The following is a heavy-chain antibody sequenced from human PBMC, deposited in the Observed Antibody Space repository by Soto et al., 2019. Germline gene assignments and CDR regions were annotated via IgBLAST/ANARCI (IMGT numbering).Heavy chain of an antibody. D-gene: IGHD1-7*01. CDR2: IYPGDSDT. CDR1: GYSFTSYW. J-gene: IGHJ6*02. V-gene: IGHV5-51*01. Sequence: GESLKISCKGSGYSFTSYWIGWVRQMPGKGLEWMGIIYPGDSDTRYSPSFQGQVTISADKSISTAYLQWSSLKASDTAMYYCARSITGTKMRSYYYGMDVWGQGTTVTVSS. CDR3: ARSITGTKMRSYYYGMDV.